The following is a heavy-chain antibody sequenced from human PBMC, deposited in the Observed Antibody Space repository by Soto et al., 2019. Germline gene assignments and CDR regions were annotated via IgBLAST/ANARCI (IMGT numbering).Heavy chain of an antibody. CDR1: GFTVSSNY. V-gene: IGHV3-53*01. Sequence: EVQLVESGGGLIQPGGSLRLSCAASGFTVSSNYMSWVRQAPGKGLASVSVIYSGGSTYYADSVKGRFTISRDNSKNTLYLQMNSVRAEDTAVYYCARGEYCGGDCYAAWGQGTLVTVSS. J-gene: IGHJ4*02. D-gene: IGHD2-21*02. CDR3: ARGEYCGGDCYAA. CDR2: IYSGGST.